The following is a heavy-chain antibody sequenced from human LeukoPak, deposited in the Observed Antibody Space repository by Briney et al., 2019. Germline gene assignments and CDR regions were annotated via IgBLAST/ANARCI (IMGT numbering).Heavy chain of an antibody. D-gene: IGHD3-22*01. Sequence: SETLSLTCAVYGGSFSGYYWSWIRRPPGKGLEWIGEINHSGSTNYNPSLKSRVTISVDTSKNQFSLKLSSVTAADTAVYYCARGHSSGYYYYYFQHWGQGTLVTASS. J-gene: IGHJ1*01. CDR2: INHSGST. V-gene: IGHV4-34*01. CDR1: GGSFSGYY. CDR3: ARGHSSGYYYYYFQH.